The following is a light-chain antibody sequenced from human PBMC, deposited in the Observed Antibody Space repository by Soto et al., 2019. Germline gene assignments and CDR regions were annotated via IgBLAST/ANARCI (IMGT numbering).Light chain of an antibody. CDR3: TSYTSSSTVV. CDR1: SSDVGGYNF. Sequence: QSVLTQPASVSASPGQSITISCTGTSSDVGGYNFVSWYQQHPGKAPKLMIYEVTDRPSGVSNRFSGSKSGNTASLTISGLNAEDEADYFCTSYTSSSTVVFGGGTKVTVL. J-gene: IGLJ2*01. CDR2: EVT. V-gene: IGLV2-14*01.